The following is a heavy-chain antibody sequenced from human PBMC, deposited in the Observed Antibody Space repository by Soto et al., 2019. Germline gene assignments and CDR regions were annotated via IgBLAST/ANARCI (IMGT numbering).Heavy chain of an antibody. CDR1: GGTFSSYA. V-gene: IGHV1-69*13. J-gene: IGHJ5*02. Sequence: EASVKVSCKASGGTFSSYAISWVRQAPGQGLEWMGGIIPIFGTANYAQKFQGRVTITADESTSTAYMELSSLRSEDTAVYYCARVLSSSWSRGPYWFDPWGQGTLVTVSS. CDR3: ARVLSSSWSRGPYWFDP. CDR2: IIPIFGTA. D-gene: IGHD6-13*01.